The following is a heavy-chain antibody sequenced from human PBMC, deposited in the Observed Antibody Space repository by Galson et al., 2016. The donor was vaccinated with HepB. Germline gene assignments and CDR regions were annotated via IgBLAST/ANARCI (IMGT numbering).Heavy chain of an antibody. D-gene: IGHD5/OR15-5a*01. Sequence: CAISGDSVSSNSAAWNWIRQSPSRGLEWLGRTYYRSKWYNDYAKSVKSRITINPDTSKNQFSLQLNSVTPEDTAVYYCARVVGRGVYDGRFDYWGQGILVTVSS. V-gene: IGHV6-1*01. CDR2: TYYRSKWYN. CDR3: ARVVGRGVYDGRFDY. J-gene: IGHJ4*02. CDR1: GDSVSSNSAA.